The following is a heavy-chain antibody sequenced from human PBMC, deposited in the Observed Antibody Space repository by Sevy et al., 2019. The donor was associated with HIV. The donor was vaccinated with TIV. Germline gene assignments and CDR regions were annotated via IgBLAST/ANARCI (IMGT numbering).Heavy chain of an antibody. CDR3: ARSPPVVVVPGAPSWFDP. D-gene: IGHD2-2*01. CDR2: INESGIT. J-gene: IGHJ5*02. CDR1: DGSFSGYY. V-gene: IGHV4-34*01. Sequence: SETLSLTCAVHDGSFSGYYWNWIRQLPGKGLEWIGEINESGITYYNPSPKSRVTISVDTSKKQFSLKLNSVTAADTALYFCARSPPVVVVPGAPSWFDPWGQGTLVTVSS.